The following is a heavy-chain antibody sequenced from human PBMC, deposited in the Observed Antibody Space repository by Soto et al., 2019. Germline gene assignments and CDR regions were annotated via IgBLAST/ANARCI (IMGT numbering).Heavy chain of an antibody. D-gene: IGHD2-15*01. V-gene: IGHV3-33*01. CDR3: ARVVKFGRKVGYMDV. CDR1: GFTFSSYG. J-gene: IGHJ6*03. Sequence: PGGSLRLSCAASGFTFSSYGMHWVRQAPGKGLEWVAVIWYDGSNKYYADSVKGRFTISRDNSKNTLYLQMNSLRAEDTAVYYCARVVKFGRKVGYMDVWGKGTTVTVSS. CDR2: IWYDGSNK.